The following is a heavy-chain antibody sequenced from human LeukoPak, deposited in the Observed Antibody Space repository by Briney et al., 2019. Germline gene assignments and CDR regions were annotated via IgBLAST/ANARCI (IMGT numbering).Heavy chain of an antibody. CDR1: GYTFTSYY. V-gene: IGHV1-46*01. Sequence: ASVKVSCKASGYTFTSYYMHWVRQAPGQGLEWMGIINPSGGSTSYAQKFQGRVTMTRDMSTSAVYMELSSPRSEDTAVYYCAREGHEYWVVVVPAAIGFYYWGQGTLVTVSS. D-gene: IGHD2-2*01. CDR3: AREGHEYWVVVVPAAIGFYY. CDR2: INPSGGST. J-gene: IGHJ4*02.